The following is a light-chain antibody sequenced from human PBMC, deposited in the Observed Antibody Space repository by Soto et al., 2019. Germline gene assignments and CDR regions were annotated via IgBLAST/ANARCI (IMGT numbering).Light chain of an antibody. CDR2: EAT. CDR3: CSYTGSSTRDV. V-gene: IGLV2-23*01. CDR1: SSDFVSYNV. Sequence: QSALTQPASVSGSPGQSITISCTGTSSDFVSYNVVSWYQQYPDKASKLMIYEATKRPSGVSNRFSGSKSDNTASLTISGLQAEDEAHYYCCSYTGSSTRDVVGPGTKVTVL. J-gene: IGLJ1*01.